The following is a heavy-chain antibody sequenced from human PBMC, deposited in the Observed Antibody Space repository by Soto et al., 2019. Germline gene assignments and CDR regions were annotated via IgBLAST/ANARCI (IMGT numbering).Heavy chain of an antibody. D-gene: IGHD6-13*01. CDR1: GGTFSSYA. V-gene: IGHV1-69*12. J-gene: IGHJ6*02. CDR3: AKTGIAAAGTHERNYYYGMDV. Sequence: QVQLVQSGAEVKKPGSSVKVSCKASGGTFSSYAISWVRQAPGQGLEWMGGIIPIFGTANYAQKFQGRVTITADESTSTAYMELSSLRSEDTAVYYCAKTGIAAAGTHERNYYYGMDVWGQGTTVTVSS. CDR2: IIPIFGTA.